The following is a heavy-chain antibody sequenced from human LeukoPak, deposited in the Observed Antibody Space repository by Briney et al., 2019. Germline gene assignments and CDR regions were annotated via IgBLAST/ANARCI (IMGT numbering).Heavy chain of an antibody. J-gene: IGHJ4*02. CDR3: ARDPYGSIDY. CDR1: GGSISSGGYY. Sequence: SETLALTCTVSGGSISSGGYYWSWIRQHPGKGLEWIGHIYYSGSTYYNPSLKSRVTISVDTSKNQFSLKLSSVTAADTAVYYCARDPYGSIDYWGQGTLVTVSS. D-gene: IGHD3-10*01. V-gene: IGHV4-31*03. CDR2: IYYSGST.